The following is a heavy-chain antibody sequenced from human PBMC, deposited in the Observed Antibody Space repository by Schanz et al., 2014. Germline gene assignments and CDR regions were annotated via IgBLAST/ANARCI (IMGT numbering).Heavy chain of an antibody. D-gene: IGHD6-13*01. J-gene: IGHJ6*02. V-gene: IGHV3-30*04. Sequence: QVQLVESGGGVVQPGRSLKLSCAASGFTFNDYAMHWVRQAPGKGLEWVAVISYEGSKKYYPDSVQGRFTISRDNSKNTVYLQMNSLRAEDTAVYYCARDRQQLVGRIGYYYGMDVWGQGTTVTVSS. CDR1: GFTFNDYA. CDR2: ISYEGSKK. CDR3: ARDRQQLVGRIGYYYGMDV.